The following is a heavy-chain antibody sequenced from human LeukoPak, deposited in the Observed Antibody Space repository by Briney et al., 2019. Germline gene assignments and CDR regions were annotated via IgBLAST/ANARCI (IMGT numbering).Heavy chain of an antibody. Sequence: GRSLRLSCAASGFTFSSYGMHWVRQAPGKGLEWVAVIWYDGSNKYYADSVKGRFTISRDNSKNTLYLQMNSLRAEDTAVYYCARDQEYDYGDAFDIWGQGTMVTVSS. CDR3: ARDQEYDYGDAFDI. D-gene: IGHD4-17*01. V-gene: IGHV3-33*01. CDR2: IWYDGSNK. J-gene: IGHJ3*02. CDR1: GFTFSSYG.